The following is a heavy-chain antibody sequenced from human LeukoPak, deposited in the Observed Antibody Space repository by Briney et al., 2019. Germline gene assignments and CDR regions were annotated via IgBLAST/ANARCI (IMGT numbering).Heavy chain of an antibody. D-gene: IGHD3-9*01. V-gene: IGHV3-53*01. CDR2: IYSGGRT. J-gene: IGHJ4*02. CDR1: GFTVSSDY. CDR3: ARGMISISQPLYFDY. Sequence: GGSLRLSCAASGFTVSSDYMSWVRQAPGKGLEWVSVIYSGGRTYYADSVKGRFTISRDNSKNTLFLQMNSVRAEDTAVYYCARGMISISQPLYFDYWGQGTLVSVSS.